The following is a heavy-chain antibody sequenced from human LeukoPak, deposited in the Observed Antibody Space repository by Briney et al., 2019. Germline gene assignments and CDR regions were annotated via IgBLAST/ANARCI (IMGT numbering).Heavy chain of an antibody. J-gene: IGHJ6*03. D-gene: IGHD3-16*02. CDR1: GYTFTSYY. V-gene: IGHV1-46*01. CDR3: ARDPIMITLGGVIADMDV. CDR2: INPSGGST. Sequence: ASVRVSCKASGYTFTSYYMHWVRQAPGQGLEWMGIINPSGGSTSYAQKFQGRVTMTRDTSTSTVYMELSSLRSEDTAVYYCARDPIMITLGGVIADMDVWGKGTTVTVSS.